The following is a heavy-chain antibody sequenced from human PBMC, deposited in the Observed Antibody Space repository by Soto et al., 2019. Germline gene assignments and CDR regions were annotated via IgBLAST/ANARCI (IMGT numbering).Heavy chain of an antibody. CDR3: ARSGILTGRNLYGMDV. J-gene: IGHJ6*02. CDR2: IYYSGST. D-gene: IGHD3-9*01. V-gene: IGHV4-39*01. CDR1: RTSMTGCRDY. Sequence: ADTLTLSAALGRTSMTGCRDYWVVLYQPPGKGLEWIGSIYYSGSTYYNPSLKSRVTISVDTSKNQFSLKLSSVTAADTAVYYCARSGILTGRNLYGMDVWGQGTTVT.